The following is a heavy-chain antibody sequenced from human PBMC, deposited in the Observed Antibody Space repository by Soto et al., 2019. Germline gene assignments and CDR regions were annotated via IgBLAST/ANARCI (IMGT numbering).Heavy chain of an antibody. D-gene: IGHD3-3*01. CDR2: IWYDGSIQ. Sequence: QVQLVESGGGVVQPGRSLRLSCAASGFTFSSYGMHWVRQAPGKGLEWVAIIWYDGSIQYYADSVKGRFAISRDNSKNTRDQQMDPLRDEDTTVCSCATPSYDFWSGYYHPFDNWGQGTLVTVS. J-gene: IGHJ4*02. V-gene: IGHV3-33*01. CDR1: GFTFSSYG. CDR3: ATPSYDFWSGYYHPFDN.